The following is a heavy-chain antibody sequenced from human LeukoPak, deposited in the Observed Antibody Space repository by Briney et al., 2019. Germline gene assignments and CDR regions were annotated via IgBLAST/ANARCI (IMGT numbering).Heavy chain of an antibody. CDR1: GYTFSSYD. Sequence: ASVKVSCKASGYTFSSYDINWVRQATGQGLEWMGWMSPNSGDTGYAQKFQGRVTMTRDTSISTAYMELSSLRSEDTAVYYCVRVTYSSAWYAAFDIWGQGAMVTVSS. D-gene: IGHD6-19*01. J-gene: IGHJ3*02. CDR2: MSPNSGDT. V-gene: IGHV1-8*01. CDR3: VRVTYSSAWYAAFDI.